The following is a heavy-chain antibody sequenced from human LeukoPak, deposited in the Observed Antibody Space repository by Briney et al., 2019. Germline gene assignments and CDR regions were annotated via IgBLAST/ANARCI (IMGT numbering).Heavy chain of an antibody. Sequence: GGSLRLSCAVSGFTFSDYGMTWVRQAPGKGLDWVAVISATGGSTYYADSVKGRFSISRDNSKNVLYLQMDNLRVEDTAVYYCAKDIFAWSFHHGGQGTLVTVSS. V-gene: IGHV3-23*01. J-gene: IGHJ4*02. CDR2: ISATGGST. D-gene: IGHD3-3*01. CDR1: GFTFSDYG. CDR3: AKDIFAWSFHH.